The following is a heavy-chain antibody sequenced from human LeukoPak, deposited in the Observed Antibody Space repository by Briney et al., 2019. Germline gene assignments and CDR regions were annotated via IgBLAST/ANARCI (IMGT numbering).Heavy chain of an antibody. CDR1: GGSISSGSYY. Sequence: SQTLSLTCTVSGGSISSGSYYWRWIRQPAGKGLEWIGRIYTSGSTNYNPSLKSRVTISVDTSKNQFSLKLNSVTAADTAVYYCARQGGYSSSPDFWGQGTLVTVSS. D-gene: IGHD6-13*01. V-gene: IGHV4-61*02. CDR2: IYTSGST. J-gene: IGHJ4*02. CDR3: ARQGGYSSSPDF.